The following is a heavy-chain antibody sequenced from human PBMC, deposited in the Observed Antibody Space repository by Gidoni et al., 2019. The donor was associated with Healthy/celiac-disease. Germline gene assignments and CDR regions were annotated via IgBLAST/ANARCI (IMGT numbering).Heavy chain of an antibody. D-gene: IGHD3-3*01. CDR1: GGTFSSYA. V-gene: IGHV1-69*01. Sequence: QVQLVQSGAEVKKPGSSVKVSCKASGGTFSSYAISWVRQAPGQGLAWMGGIIPIFGTANYAQKFQGRVTITADESTSTAYMELSSLRSEDTAVYYCAREEEMPVRYDPHYAFDIWGQGTMVTVSS. CDR2: IIPIFGTA. CDR3: AREEEMPVRYDPHYAFDI. J-gene: IGHJ3*02.